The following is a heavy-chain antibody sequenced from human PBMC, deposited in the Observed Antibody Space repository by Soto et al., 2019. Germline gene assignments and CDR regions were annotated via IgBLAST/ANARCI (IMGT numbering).Heavy chain of an antibody. CDR3: AKPVLRFLERSYNNWFDP. J-gene: IGHJ5*02. CDR1: GFTFSSYA. Sequence: GGSLRLSCAASGFTFSSYAMSWVRQAPGKGLEWVSAISGSGGSTYYADSVKGRFTISRDNSKNTLYLQMNSLRAEDTAVYYCAKPVLRFLERSYNNWFDPWGQGTLVTVSS. D-gene: IGHD3-3*01. CDR2: ISGSGGST. V-gene: IGHV3-23*01.